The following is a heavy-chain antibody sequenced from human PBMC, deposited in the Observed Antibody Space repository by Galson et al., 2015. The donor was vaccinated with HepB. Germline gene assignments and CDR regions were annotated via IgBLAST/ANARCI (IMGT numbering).Heavy chain of an antibody. CDR1: GGSIRSGGYY. J-gene: IGHJ4*02. CDR3: ARESYYGSGRLENSDY. V-gene: IGHV4-31*03. D-gene: IGHD3-10*01. Sequence: TLSLTCTVSGGSIRSGGYYWSWIRQHPGKGLEWIGYIYYSGSTYYNPSLKSRVTISVDTSKNQFSLKLSSVTAADTAVYYCARESYYGSGRLENSDYWGQGTLVTVSS. CDR2: IYYSGST.